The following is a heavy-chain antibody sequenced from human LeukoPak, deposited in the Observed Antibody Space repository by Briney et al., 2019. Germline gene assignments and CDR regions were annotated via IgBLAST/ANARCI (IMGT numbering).Heavy chain of an antibody. J-gene: IGHJ6*04. CDR3: ARDGYYGSGSQSCCCYYYGMDV. Sequence: GRSLRLSCAASGFTFSSYGMHGVRQAPGKGVEGVAVIWYDGSNKYYADSVKGRFTISRDNSKNTLYLKMNSLRAEDTAVYYCARDGYYGSGSQSCCCYYYGMDVWGKGTTVTVSS. CDR1: GFTFSSYG. CDR2: IWYDGSNK. V-gene: IGHV3-33*01. D-gene: IGHD3-10*01.